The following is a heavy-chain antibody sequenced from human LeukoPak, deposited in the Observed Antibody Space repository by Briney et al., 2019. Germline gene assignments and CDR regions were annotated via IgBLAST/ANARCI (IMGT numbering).Heavy chain of an antibody. J-gene: IGHJ4*02. CDR3: ARDRRAITMVWGVMRTTSDY. D-gene: IGHD3-10*01. V-gene: IGHV1-46*01. Sequence: ASVKVSCKASGYTFTSYYMHWVRQAPGQGLEWMGIINPSGGSTSYAQKFQGRVTMTRDTSTSTVYMELSSLRSKDTAVYYCARDRRAITMVWGVMRTTSDYWGQGTLVTVSS. CDR1: GYTFTSYY. CDR2: INPSGGST.